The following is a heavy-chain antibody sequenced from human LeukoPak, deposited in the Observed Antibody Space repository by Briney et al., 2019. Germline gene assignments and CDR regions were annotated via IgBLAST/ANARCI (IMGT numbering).Heavy chain of an antibody. CDR1: GFIVNNKY. V-gene: IGHV3-53*01. CDR3: ASYDQRLSNWFFDL. J-gene: IGHJ2*01. CDR2: IYEGGST. D-gene: IGHD6-25*01. Sequence: GGSLRLSCAASGFIVNNKYMTWVRQAPGKGLEGVSVIYEGGSTDYADSVKGRFSISRDNSKNTVYLQMNSLRAEDTALYYCASYDQRLSNWFFDLWGRGTLVTVSS.